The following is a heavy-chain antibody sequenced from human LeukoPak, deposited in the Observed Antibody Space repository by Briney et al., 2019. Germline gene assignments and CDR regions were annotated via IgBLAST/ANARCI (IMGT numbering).Heavy chain of an antibody. J-gene: IGHJ4*02. V-gene: IGHV3-11*06. CDR3: ARHSLYSGFFEF. D-gene: IGHD5-12*01. CDR1: GFTFSDYY. Sequence: GGSLRLSCAASGFTFSDYYMAWIRQAPGRAPEWISYIIGDSVFTKYADSVRGRFTISRDNAKSSLYLRMNSLRTEDTAVYYCARHSLYSGFFEFWGQGILVTVSS. CDR2: IIGDSVFT.